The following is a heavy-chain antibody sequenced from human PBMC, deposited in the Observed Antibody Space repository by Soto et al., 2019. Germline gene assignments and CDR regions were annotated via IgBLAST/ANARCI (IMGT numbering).Heavy chain of an antibody. J-gene: IGHJ5*02. CDR1: GYTLTELA. CDR2: FDPEDGET. V-gene: IGHV1-24*01. CDR3: ATDFWVRGLIPYH. D-gene: IGHD3-10*01. Sequence: QVQLVQSGAEVKKPGASVKVSSKVSGYTLTELAMHWVRQAPGNGLEWMGGFDPEDGETIYAQNFQGRVTMTEDTSTDTAYMELRSLRSEDTPVYYCATDFWVRGLIPYHWGQGTLVTVSS.